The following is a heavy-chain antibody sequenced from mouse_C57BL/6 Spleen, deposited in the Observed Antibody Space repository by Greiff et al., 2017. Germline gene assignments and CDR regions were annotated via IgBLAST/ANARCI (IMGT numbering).Heavy chain of an antibody. Sequence: EVKVVESGGGLVQPGGSLSLSCAASGFTFTDYYMSWVRQPPGKALEWLGFIRNKANGYTTEYSASVKGRFTISRDNSQSILYLQMNALRAEDSATYYCARYDGPYYYAMDYWGQGTSVTVSS. D-gene: IGHD3-1*01. V-gene: IGHV7-3*01. CDR1: GFTFTDYY. CDR2: IRNKANGYTT. CDR3: ARYDGPYYYAMDY. J-gene: IGHJ4*01.